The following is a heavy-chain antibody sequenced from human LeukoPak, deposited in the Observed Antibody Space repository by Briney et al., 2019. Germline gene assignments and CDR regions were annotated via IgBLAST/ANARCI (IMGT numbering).Heavy chain of an antibody. J-gene: IGHJ3*02. CDR1: GGSISSYY. Sequence: RSETLSLTCTVSGGSISSYYWSWIRQPPGKGLEWIGYIYYSGSTNYNPSLKSRVTISVDTSKNQFSLKLSSVTPADTAVYYCARYITPADAFDIWGQGTMVTVSS. CDR2: IYYSGST. V-gene: IGHV4-59*01. CDR3: ARYITPADAFDI. D-gene: IGHD1-1*01.